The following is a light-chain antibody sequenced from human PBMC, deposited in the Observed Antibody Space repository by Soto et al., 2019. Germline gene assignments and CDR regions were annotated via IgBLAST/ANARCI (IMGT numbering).Light chain of an antibody. Sequence: SYELTQPPSVSVAPGKTARITCGGNNIGSKSVHWYQQKPGQAPVLVIYYDSDRPSGIPERFSGSNSGNTATLTISRVEAGDEADYYCKVWDSSSDHPGVVFGGGTEVTVL. V-gene: IGLV3-21*04. CDR3: KVWDSSSDHPGVV. CDR2: YDS. CDR1: NIGSKS. J-gene: IGLJ2*01.